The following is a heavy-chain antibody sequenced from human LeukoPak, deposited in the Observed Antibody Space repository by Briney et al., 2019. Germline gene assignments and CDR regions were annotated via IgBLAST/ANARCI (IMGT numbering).Heavy chain of an antibody. CDR1: GGSFSGYY. D-gene: IGHD2-21*01. V-gene: IGHV4-34*01. J-gene: IGHJ4*02. CDR3: ASRYSPY. CDR2: INHSGST. Sequence: SETLSLTCAVYGGSFSGYYWSWIRQPPGKGLEWIGEINHSGSTNYNPPLKSRVTISVDTSKNQFSLKLSSVTAADTAVYYCASRYSPYWGQGTLVTVSS.